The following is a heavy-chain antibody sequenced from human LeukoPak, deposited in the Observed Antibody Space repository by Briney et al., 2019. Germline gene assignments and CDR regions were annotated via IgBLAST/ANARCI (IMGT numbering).Heavy chain of an antibody. D-gene: IGHD1-14*01. CDR3: ARVFGSYYYYHMDV. CDR1: GDSISSGSYS. J-gene: IGHJ6*03. V-gene: IGHV4-39*07. CDR2: IHSSGST. Sequence: SETLSLTCPVSGDSISSGSYSWGWIRQPPGKGLKWIGSIHSSGSTYYNPSLKSRATISVDTSKNQFSLKLSSATAADTAVYYCARVFGSYYYYHMDVWGKGTTVTVSS.